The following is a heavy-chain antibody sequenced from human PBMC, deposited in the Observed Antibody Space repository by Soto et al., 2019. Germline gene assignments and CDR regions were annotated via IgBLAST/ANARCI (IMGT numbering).Heavy chain of an antibody. Sequence: SGTLSLTCAVSGGTISSSYWWSWVRQPPGKGLEWIGEIYHSGSTNYNPSLKSRVTISVDKSKNQFSLKLSSVTAADTAVYYCARVQSASYYYYGMDVWGQGTTVTVSS. V-gene: IGHV4-4*02. CDR3: ARVQSASYYYYGMDV. CDR1: GGTISSSYW. J-gene: IGHJ6*02. CDR2: IYHSGST. D-gene: IGHD3-9*01.